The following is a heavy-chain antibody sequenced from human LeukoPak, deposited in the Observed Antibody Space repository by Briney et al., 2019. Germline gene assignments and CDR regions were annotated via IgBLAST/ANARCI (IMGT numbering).Heavy chain of an antibody. D-gene: IGHD6-13*01. CDR1: GFTFDDYA. CDR3: AKNKYSSSPGSPYFDH. CDR2: ISWNSGSI. Sequence: GGSLRLSCAASGFTFDDYAMHWVRQAPGKGLEWVSGISWNSGSIGYADSVKGRFTISRDNAKNSLYLQMNSLRVDGTALYYCAKNKYSSSPGSPYFDHWGQGTLVTVSS. V-gene: IGHV3-9*01. J-gene: IGHJ4*02.